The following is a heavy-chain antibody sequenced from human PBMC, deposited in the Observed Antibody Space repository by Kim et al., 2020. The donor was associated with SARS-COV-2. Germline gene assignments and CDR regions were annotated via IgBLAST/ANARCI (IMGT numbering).Heavy chain of an antibody. CDR2: INRDGSEH. CDR3: TSKKY. V-gene: IGHV3-7*01. Sequence: GGSLRLSCSASGFTFSSSWMTWVRQAPGKGLEWVGKINRDGSEHNFVGSVRGRFTIFRDNARNSLYLEMASLRVEDTAVYYCTSKKYWGQGTLVTVSS. CDR1: GFTFSSSW. J-gene: IGHJ4*02.